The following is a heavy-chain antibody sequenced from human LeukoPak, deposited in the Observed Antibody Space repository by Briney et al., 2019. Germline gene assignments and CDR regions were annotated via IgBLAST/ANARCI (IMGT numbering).Heavy chain of an antibody. V-gene: IGHV1-18*01. CDR2: ISAYDAKT. J-gene: IGHJ4*02. Sequence: ASVMVSCRASGYTFVRHGVNWVRQAPGQGLEWMGWISAYDAKTHYAERLQGRVTMTRDISASTVYMELRSLTSDDTAVYYCARDSRSPGPVFSDYSGQGTLVTVSS. CDR1: GYTFVRHG. D-gene: IGHD1-14*01. CDR3: ARDSRSPGPVFSDY.